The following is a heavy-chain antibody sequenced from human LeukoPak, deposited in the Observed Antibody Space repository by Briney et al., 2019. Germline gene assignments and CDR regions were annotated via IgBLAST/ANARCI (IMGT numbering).Heavy chain of an antibody. Sequence: SETLSLTCAVSGYSISSGYHWGWVRQPPGKELEWIGSIHYSGNTYYNPSPKSRVTMSVDTSKNQFSLNLNSVTAADTAVYYCARGYDDSSNWYYWGQGTLVTVSS. CDR1: GYSISSGYH. CDR2: IHYSGNT. CDR3: ARGYDDSSNWYY. J-gene: IGHJ4*02. V-gene: IGHV4-38-2*01. D-gene: IGHD3-22*01.